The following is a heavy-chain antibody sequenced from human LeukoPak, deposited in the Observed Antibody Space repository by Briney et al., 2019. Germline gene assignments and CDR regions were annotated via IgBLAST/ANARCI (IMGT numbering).Heavy chain of an antibody. D-gene: IGHD1-1*01. J-gene: IGHJ4*02. Sequence: GGSLRLSCAASRFTFRNYGMHWVRQAPGKGLEWVATIWYDGSNQYYADSVKGRFTISRDNSKNMLYLQMNSLRAEDTAVYYCTRDRARQYFEYWGQGTLVTVSS. V-gene: IGHV3-33*01. CDR2: IWYDGSNQ. CDR3: TRDRARQYFEY. CDR1: RFTFRNYG.